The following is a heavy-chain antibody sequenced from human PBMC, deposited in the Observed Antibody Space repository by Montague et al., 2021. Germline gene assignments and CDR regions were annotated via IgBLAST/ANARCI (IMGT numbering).Heavy chain of an antibody. CDR1: GGSLSGYI. CDR3: TRGEVAVTGTDY. J-gene: IGHJ4*02. Sequence: SETLSLTCAVYGGSLSGYIWNWIRQPAGRDLEWIGQISHTGSTSXNPSLKSRVTMSVDTSENHVSLRLSSVTAADTAVYYCTRGEVAVTGTDYWGQGARVTVSS. V-gene: IGHV4-34*01. D-gene: IGHD6-19*01. CDR2: ISHTGST.